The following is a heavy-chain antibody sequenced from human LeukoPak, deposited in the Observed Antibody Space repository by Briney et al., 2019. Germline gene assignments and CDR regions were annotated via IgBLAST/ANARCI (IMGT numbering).Heavy chain of an antibody. J-gene: IGHJ3*02. V-gene: IGHV3-21*01. CDR3: ARGLWACYVLRGAFDI. CDR1: GFTFSSYS. Sequence: GGSLRLSCAASGFTFSSYSMNWVRQAPGKGLEWVSSISSSSSYIYYADSVKGRFTISRDNAKNSLYLQMNSLRAEDTAVYYCARGLWACYVLRGAFDIWGQGTMVTVSS. D-gene: IGHD2-2*01. CDR2: ISSSSSYI.